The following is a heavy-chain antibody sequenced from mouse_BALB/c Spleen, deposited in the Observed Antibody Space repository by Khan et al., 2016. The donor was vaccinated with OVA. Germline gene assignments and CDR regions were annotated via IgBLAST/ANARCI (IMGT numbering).Heavy chain of an antibody. CDR2: INPHIGET. CDR3: PSIYRSDFDY. Sequence: EVQLQQSGPELVRPGASVKISCKASGYSFTGYVMNWVMQSHGKSLEWIGRINPHIGETFYNQRFKDKATLTVDESSNTAHMELRSLAYEDTSVYSCPSIYRSDFDYWGQGTTLTVSS. V-gene: IGHV1-20*02. D-gene: IGHD1-1*01. CDR1: GYSFTGYV. J-gene: IGHJ2*01.